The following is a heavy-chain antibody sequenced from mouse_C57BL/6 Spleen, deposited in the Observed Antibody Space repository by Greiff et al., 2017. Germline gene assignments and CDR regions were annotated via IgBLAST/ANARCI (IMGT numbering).Heavy chain of an antibody. Sequence: EVNVVESGGGLVKPGGSLKLSCAASGFTFSDYGMHWVRQAPEKGLEWVAYISSGSSTIYYADTVKGRFTISRDNAKNTLFLQMTSLRSEDTAMYYCARGVFYGNYVDYWGQGTTLTVSS. CDR1: GFTFSDYG. CDR2: ISSGSSTI. V-gene: IGHV5-17*01. CDR3: ARGVFYGNYVDY. D-gene: IGHD2-1*01. J-gene: IGHJ2*01.